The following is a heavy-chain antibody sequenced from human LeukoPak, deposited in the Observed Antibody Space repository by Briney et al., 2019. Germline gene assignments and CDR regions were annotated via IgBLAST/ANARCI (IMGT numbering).Heavy chain of an antibody. CDR3: ARGLYCSSTSCYTGNWFDP. J-gene: IGHJ5*02. Sequence: SGTLSLTCTVSGCPVSGGSELSSRQRQRPVEAQKWVGELNNSGSTNYNPSLKSRVTISVDTSKNQFSLKLSSVTAADTSVYYCARGLYCSSTSCYTGNWFDPWGQGTLVTVSS. D-gene: IGHD2-2*02. V-gene: IGHV4-4*02. CDR2: LNNSGST. CDR1: GCPVSGGSEL.